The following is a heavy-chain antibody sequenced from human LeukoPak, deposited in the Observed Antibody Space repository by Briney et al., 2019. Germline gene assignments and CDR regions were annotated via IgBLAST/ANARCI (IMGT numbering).Heavy chain of an antibody. D-gene: IGHD1-26*01. CDR1: GFTFSSYG. J-gene: IGHJ4*02. CDR2: ISYDGSNK. CDR3: AKDWSSQDY. V-gene: IGHV3-30*18. Sequence: GGSLRLSCAASGFTFSSYGMHWVRQAPGKGLEWVAVISYDGSNKYYADSVKGRFTISRDNSKNTLYLQMNSLRAEDTAVYYCAKDWSSQDYWGQGTLVTVSS.